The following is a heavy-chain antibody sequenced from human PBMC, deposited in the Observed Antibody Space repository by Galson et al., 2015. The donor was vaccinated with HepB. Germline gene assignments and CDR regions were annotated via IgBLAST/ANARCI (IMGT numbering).Heavy chain of an antibody. CDR1: GFTFSPYS. Sequence: SLRLSCAGSGFTFSPYSMNWVRQAPGKGLEWVSSISTSSSYIHYTDSVKGRFTISRNNAKNSLYLQMNSLRAEDTAVYYCARDYGDYEGVGILEHWGQGTLVTVSS. J-gene: IGHJ1*01. V-gene: IGHV3-21*01. CDR2: ISTSSSYI. CDR3: ARDYGDYEGVGILEH. D-gene: IGHD4-17*01.